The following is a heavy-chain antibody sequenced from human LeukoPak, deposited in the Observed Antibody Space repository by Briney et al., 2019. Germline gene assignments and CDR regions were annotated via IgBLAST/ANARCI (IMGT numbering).Heavy chain of an antibody. CDR2: INWNGGGT. V-gene: IGHV3-20*04. J-gene: IGHJ4*02. CDR1: GFTFDDYG. CDR3: ARDLRSGSYGNYFDH. D-gene: IGHD1-26*01. Sequence: TGGSLRLSCAASGFTFDDYGMSWVRHAPGKGLEWVSGINWNGGGTGYVDSVKGRFTISRDNAKNSLYLQMNSLRAEDTALYYCARDLRSGSYGNYFDHWGQGTLVTVSS.